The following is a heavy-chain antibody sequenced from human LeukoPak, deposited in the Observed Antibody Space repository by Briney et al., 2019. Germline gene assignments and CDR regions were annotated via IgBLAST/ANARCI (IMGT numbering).Heavy chain of an antibody. V-gene: IGHV4-59*08. CDR2: IYDSGST. CDR1: GGSISSYY. J-gene: IGHJ4*02. D-gene: IGHD1-26*01. CDR3: ARVSWGVYGSYQEATHFDY. Sequence: SETLSLTCTVSGGSISSYYWSWIRQPPGKGLEWIAYIYDSGSTNYNPSLKSRVAISVDTSKNQFSLKLSSVTAADTAVYYCARVSWGVYGSYQEATHFDYWGQGTLVTVSS.